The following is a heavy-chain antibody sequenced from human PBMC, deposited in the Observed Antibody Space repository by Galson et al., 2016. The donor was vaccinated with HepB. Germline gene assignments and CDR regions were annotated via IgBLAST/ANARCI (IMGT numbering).Heavy chain of an antibody. J-gene: IGHJ3*02. CDR1: GFTFSTYS. CDR2: ISSSSNTI. D-gene: IGHD3-9*01. Sequence: SLRLSCAASGFTFSTYSMHWVRQAPGKGLEWVSYISSSSNTIYYADSVKGRFTISRDNAKSSLYLQMNSLRAEDTAVCYCARALRYFDWSLTRKANAFDIWGQGTMVTVSS. V-gene: IGHV3-48*01. CDR3: ARALRYFDWSLTRKANAFDI.